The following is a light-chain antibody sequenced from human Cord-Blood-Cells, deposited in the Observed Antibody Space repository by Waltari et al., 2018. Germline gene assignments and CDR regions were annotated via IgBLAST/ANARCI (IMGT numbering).Light chain of an antibody. CDR3: CSYAGSYTWV. J-gene: IGLJ3*02. CDR2: DVS. Sequence: QSALTQPRSVSGSPGQSVTISCTGTSSDVGGYNYVSWDQQPPGKAPKLMIYDVSKRPSGVPDRFSGSKSGNTASLTISGLQAEDEADYYCCSYAGSYTWVFGGWTKLTVL. CDR1: SSDVGGYNY. V-gene: IGLV2-11*01.